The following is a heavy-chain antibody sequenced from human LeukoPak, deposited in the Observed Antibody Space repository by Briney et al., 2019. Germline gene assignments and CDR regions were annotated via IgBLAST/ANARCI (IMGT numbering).Heavy chain of an antibody. CDR2: IHYSGST. CDR3: ARGYCSGGSCYSYYYYNYMDV. D-gene: IGHD2-15*01. J-gene: IGHJ6*03. Sequence: PSETLSLTCTVPSGSISTSNYYWGWVRQPPGRGLEWIGSIHYSGSTNYNPSLKSRVTISVDTSKNQFSLKLSSVTAADTAVYYCARGYCSGGSCYSYYYYNYMDVWGKGTTVTVSS. V-gene: IGHV4-39*07. CDR1: SGSISTSNYY.